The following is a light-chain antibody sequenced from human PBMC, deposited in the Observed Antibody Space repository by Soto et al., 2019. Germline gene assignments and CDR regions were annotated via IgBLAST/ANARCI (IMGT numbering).Light chain of an antibody. Sequence: RVMTQSPATLSVTPGERATLPCRASQGIGSTLAWYQQKPGQTPRLLIYGASTRATGVPARFSGSGSGTEFTLTINSLQSEDFAVYYCQRYNNWPLTFGGGSKVDVK. CDR3: QRYNNWPLT. J-gene: IGKJ4*01. CDR2: GAS. CDR1: QGIGST. V-gene: IGKV3-15*01.